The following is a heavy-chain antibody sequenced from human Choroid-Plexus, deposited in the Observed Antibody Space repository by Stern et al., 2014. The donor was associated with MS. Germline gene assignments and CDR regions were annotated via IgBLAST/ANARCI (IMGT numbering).Heavy chain of an antibody. J-gene: IGHJ5*02. Sequence: QVQLVESGGGVVQPGRPLRLSCVASGFTLGSWAMHWVRQAPGKGLEWVAGVSYDGSNKYYADSVKGRITISRDNSQNTLYMQMSSLRPEDTAVYYCAKDRHYLTYFFDHWGQGSLVTVSS. CDR3: AKDRHYLTYFFDH. CDR1: GFTLGSWA. CDR2: VSYDGSNK. V-gene: IGHV3-30*18. D-gene: IGHD2/OR15-2a*01.